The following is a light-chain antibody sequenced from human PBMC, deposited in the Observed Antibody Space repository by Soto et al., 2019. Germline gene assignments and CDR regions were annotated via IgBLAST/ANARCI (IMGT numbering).Light chain of an antibody. CDR2: AAS. V-gene: IGKV1-9*01. Sequence: DIQLTQSPSFLSASVGDRVTITCRASQGISSYLAWYQQKPGKAPKLLIYAASTLQSGVPSRFSGSGSGTEFTLTISSLQPEDFATYYCQQLNRYPLTVGGGTKVEIK. CDR1: QGISSY. CDR3: QQLNRYPLT. J-gene: IGKJ4*01.